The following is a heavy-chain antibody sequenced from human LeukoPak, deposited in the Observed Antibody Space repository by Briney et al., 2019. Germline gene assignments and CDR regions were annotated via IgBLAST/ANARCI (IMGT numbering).Heavy chain of an antibody. CDR3: ARIRYDSSGYPPNVYY. J-gene: IGHJ4*02. D-gene: IGHD3-22*01. CDR2: IDWDDDK. CDR1: GFSLRTSGMC. Sequence: SGPALVNPTPTLTLTCTFSGFSLRTSGMCVSWIRQPPEQALEWLAHIDWDDDKYYITSLKTSLTISKDTSKNQVVLTMTNMDAVDTATYYCARIRYDSSGYPPNVYYWGQGTLVTVSS. V-gene: IGHV2-70*01.